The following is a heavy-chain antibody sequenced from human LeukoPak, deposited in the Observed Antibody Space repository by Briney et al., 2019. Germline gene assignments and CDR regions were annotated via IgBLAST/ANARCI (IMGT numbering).Heavy chain of an antibody. CDR2: INHSGST. J-gene: IGHJ4*02. V-gene: IGHV4-34*01. Sequence: PSETLSLTCAVYGGSFSGYYWSWSRQPPGKGLEWIGEINHSGSTNYNPSLKSRVTISVDTSKNQFSLKLSSVTAADTAVYYCARRGKMATLFWGQGTLVTVSS. D-gene: IGHD5-24*01. CDR3: ARRGKMATLF. CDR1: GGSFSGYY.